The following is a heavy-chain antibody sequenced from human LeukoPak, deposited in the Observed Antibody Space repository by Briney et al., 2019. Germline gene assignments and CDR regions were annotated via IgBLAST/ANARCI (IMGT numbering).Heavy chain of an antibody. D-gene: IGHD3-9*01. CDR3: AREYYDILTGNRMGYYFDY. CDR1: GVSISSGDYY. Sequence: SQTLSLTCTVSGVSISSGDYYWSWIRQPPGKGLEWIGYIYYSGSTYYNPSLKSRVTISVDTSKNQFSLKLSSVTAADTAVYYCAREYYDILTGNRMGYYFDYWGQGTLVTVSS. J-gene: IGHJ4*02. V-gene: IGHV4-30-4*01. CDR2: IYYSGST.